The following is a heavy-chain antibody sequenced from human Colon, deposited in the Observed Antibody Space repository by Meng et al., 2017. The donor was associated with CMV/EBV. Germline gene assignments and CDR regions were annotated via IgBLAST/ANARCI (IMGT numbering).Heavy chain of an antibody. CDR3: ARDVFDTSSYDY. D-gene: IGHD2-2*01. CDR2: INKDGGSI. CDR1: GFSVSSNY. J-gene: IGHJ4*02. V-gene: IGHV3-74*01. Sequence: GESLKISCAVSGFSVSSNYMTWVRQVPGKGLVWVSRINKDGGSITYADFVEGRFTISRDNAKNTLYLQMNSLRVEDTAVYYCARDVFDTSSYDYWGQGTLVTVSS.